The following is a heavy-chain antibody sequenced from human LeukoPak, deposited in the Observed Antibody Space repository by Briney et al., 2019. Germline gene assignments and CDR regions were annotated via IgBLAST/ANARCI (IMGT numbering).Heavy chain of an antibody. CDR2: ISSSSTYI. CDR3: ARGGSGNYYTLFDY. J-gene: IGHJ4*02. Sequence: GGSLRLSCAASGFTFSSYSMNWVRQAPGKGLEWVSSISSSSTYIYYADSVKGRITISRDNAKNSLYLQMNSLRAEDTAVYYCARGGSGNYYTLFDYWGQGTLVTVSS. V-gene: IGHV3-21*01. CDR1: GFTFSSYS. D-gene: IGHD3-10*01.